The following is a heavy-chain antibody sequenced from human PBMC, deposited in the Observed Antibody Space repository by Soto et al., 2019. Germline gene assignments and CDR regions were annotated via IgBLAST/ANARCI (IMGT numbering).Heavy chain of an antibody. J-gene: IGHJ4*02. CDR2: IRSKANSYAT. CDR1: GFTFSSYA. CDR3: TRPTILSGSYYGFDY. V-gene: IGHV3-73*01. Sequence: GGSLRLSCAGSGFTFSSYAMHWVHQAYRKGLEWVGRIRSKANSYATAYVASVKGRFTISRDDSKNTAYLKMNSLKTEDTAVYYCTRPTILSGSYYGFDYWGQGTLVTVSS. D-gene: IGHD1-26*01.